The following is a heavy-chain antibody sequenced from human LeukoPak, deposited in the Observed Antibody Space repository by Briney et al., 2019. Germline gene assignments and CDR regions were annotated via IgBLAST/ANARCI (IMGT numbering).Heavy chain of an antibody. Sequence: PGGSLRLSCAASGFTFSSYAMSWVRQAPGKGLEWVSYISSSGSTIYYADSVKGRFTTSRDNAKNSLYLQMNSLRAEDTAVYYCARSMGLLWFGELFRGGAFDIWGQGTMVTVPS. V-gene: IGHV3-48*03. CDR1: GFTFSSYA. J-gene: IGHJ3*02. D-gene: IGHD3-10*01. CDR3: ARSMGLLWFGELFRGGAFDI. CDR2: ISSSGSTI.